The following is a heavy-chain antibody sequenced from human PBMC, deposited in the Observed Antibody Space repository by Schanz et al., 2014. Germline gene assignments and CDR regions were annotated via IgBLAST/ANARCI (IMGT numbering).Heavy chain of an antibody. CDR1: GFRVITNY. D-gene: IGHD3-10*01. CDR2: MFPGGNT. Sequence: EQLVESGGGLVQPGGSLRLSCAASGFRVITNYMTWVRQAPGKGLEWVSIMFPGGNTYYADSVKGRFTISRDNSKNTLYLQMSSLRAEDTALYFCAKELRDNDGSGTFDFEHWGQGTLVTVSS. CDR3: AKELRDNDGSGTFDFEH. V-gene: IGHV3-66*01. J-gene: IGHJ4*02.